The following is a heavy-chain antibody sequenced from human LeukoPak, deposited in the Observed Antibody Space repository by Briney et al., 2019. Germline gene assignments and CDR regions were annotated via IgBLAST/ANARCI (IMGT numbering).Heavy chain of an antibody. CDR1: GASVNSYY. J-gene: IGHJ4*02. CDR2: ISDSGRT. Sequence: SETLSLTCTVSGASVNSYYWDWIRQPPGKGLEWIGCISDSGRTYYNPSLKSRVTISLGTSNKQFSLRLTSVTAADSAMYYCTKGYYEPFDSWGQGTLVTVSS. CDR3: TKGYYEPFDS. V-gene: IGHV4-59*02. D-gene: IGHD3-22*01.